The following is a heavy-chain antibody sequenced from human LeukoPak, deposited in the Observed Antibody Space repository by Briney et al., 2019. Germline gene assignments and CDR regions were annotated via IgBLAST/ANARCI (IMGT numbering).Heavy chain of an antibody. D-gene: IGHD6-13*01. CDR2: INTDGSTT. V-gene: IGHV3-74*01. J-gene: IGHJ4*02. CDR1: GFTFSSYW. Sequence: GGSLRLSCAASGFTFSSYWMHWVRQAPGKGLVWVSRINTDGSTTDYADSVKGRFTISRDNAKNTVYLQMNSLRAEDTAVYYCARDGTAANFDYWGQGTLVSVSS. CDR3: ARDGTAANFDY.